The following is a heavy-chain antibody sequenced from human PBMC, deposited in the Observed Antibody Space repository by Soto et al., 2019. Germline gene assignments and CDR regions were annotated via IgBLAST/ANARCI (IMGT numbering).Heavy chain of an antibody. CDR1: GGTFSNYA. D-gene: IGHD5-12*01. CDR3: ARGNHRWLQLWYFDL. CDR2: IIPIFGTV. Sequence: QVQLVQSGAEVKKPGSSVKVSCKASGGTFSNYAISWVRQAPGQGLERMGGIIPIFGTVNYAQKFQGRVTITADESTSTAYMELSSLRSEDTAVYYCARGNHRWLQLWYFDLWGRGTMVTVSS. J-gene: IGHJ2*01. V-gene: IGHV1-69*12.